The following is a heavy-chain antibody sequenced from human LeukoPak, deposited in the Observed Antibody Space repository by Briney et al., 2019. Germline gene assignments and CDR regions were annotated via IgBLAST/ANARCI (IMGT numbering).Heavy chain of an antibody. CDR3: ARAPYNWNYYYYFDY. Sequence: SETLSLTCAVSGGSISSGGYSWSWIRQPPGKGLEWIGYIYHSGSTYYNPSLKSRVTISVDRSKNQFSLKLSSVTAADTAVYYCARAPYNWNYYYYFDYWGQGTLVTVSS. CDR1: GGSISSGGYS. D-gene: IGHD1-7*01. J-gene: IGHJ4*02. CDR2: IYHSGST. V-gene: IGHV4-30-2*01.